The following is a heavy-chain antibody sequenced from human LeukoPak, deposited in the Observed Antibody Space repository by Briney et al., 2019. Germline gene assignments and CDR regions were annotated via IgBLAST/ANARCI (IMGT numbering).Heavy chain of an antibody. CDR3: TRRYNYDSSGYYYVRDAFDI. CDR2: IRSKAYGGTT. Sequence: QAGGSLRLSCAASGFTLSSYSMHWVRQAPGKGLEWVGFIRSKAYGGTTKNAASVKGRFTISRDDSRSIAYLQMNSLKTEDTAVYYCTRRYNYDSSGYYYVRDAFDIWGQGTMVTVSS. J-gene: IGHJ3*02. V-gene: IGHV3-49*04. CDR1: GFTLSSYS. D-gene: IGHD3-22*01.